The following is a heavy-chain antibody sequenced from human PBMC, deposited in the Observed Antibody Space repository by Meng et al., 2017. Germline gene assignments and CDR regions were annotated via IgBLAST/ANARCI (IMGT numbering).Heavy chain of an antibody. CDR1: GFTFSSYW. J-gene: IGHJ4*02. CDR3: ARDFDY. CDR2: ITKDGSRK. Sequence: VPLVGSGGGLVQPGGSLRLSCAASGFTFSSYWMHWVRQAPGKGLEWVACITKDGSRKYYLGSVRGRFTISRDNSKNTLYLEMNSLRSEDTALYYCARDFDYWGQGTLVTVFS. V-gene: IGHV3-30*03.